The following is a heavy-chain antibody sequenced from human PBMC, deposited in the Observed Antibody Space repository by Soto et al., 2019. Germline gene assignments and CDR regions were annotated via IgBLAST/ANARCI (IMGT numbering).Heavy chain of an antibody. V-gene: IGHV2-5*02. CDR1: GFSLTTTHMG. J-gene: IGHJ4*02. Sequence: QITLKESGPPLVRPAQPLTLTCAFSGFSLTTTHMGVAWIRQPPGKALEWLALIYWDDDKRYSPSLKNRLAISKDTYRNRVVLTITNMNPEDTGTYFCAHAGDYDLLSFDHWGPGTLVTVSS. CDR2: IYWDDDK. D-gene: IGHD4-17*01. CDR3: AHAGDYDLLSFDH.